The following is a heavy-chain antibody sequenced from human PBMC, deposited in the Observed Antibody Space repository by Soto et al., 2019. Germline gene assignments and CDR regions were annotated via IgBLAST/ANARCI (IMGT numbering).Heavy chain of an antibody. J-gene: IGHJ3*02. V-gene: IGHV1-69*13. CDR2: IIPIFGTA. CDR3: ARGYCSGGSCYSLSAFDI. CDR1: GGTFSSYA. Sequence: ASVKVSCKASGGTFSSYAISWVRQAPGQGLEWMGGIIPIFGTANYAQKFQGRVTITADESTSTAYMELSSLRSEDTAVYYCARGYCSGGSCYSLSAFDIWGQGTMVTVSS. D-gene: IGHD2-15*01.